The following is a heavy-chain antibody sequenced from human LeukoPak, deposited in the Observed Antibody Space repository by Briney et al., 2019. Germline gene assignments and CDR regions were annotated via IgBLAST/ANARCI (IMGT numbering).Heavy chain of an antibody. CDR3: ARGRGANWNDHYYSMDV. Sequence: GGSLRLSCAASGFTFSFYAMSWVRQAPGKGLEWVSVISGSAGSTYHADSVKGRFTISRDNSKKMLYLQMISLRVVDTAVYFCARGRGANWNDHYYSMDVWGKGTTVTVSS. V-gene: IGHV3-23*01. D-gene: IGHD1-1*01. CDR2: ISGSAGST. CDR1: GFTFSFYA. J-gene: IGHJ6*03.